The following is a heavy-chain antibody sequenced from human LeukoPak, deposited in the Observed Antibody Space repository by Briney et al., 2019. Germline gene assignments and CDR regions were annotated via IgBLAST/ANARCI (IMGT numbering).Heavy chain of an antibody. J-gene: IGHJ4*02. CDR3: ARDGEYSYGYGIDY. CDR2: INTDGTIT. D-gene: IGHD5-18*01. Sequence: GGSLRLSCAASGFPFSSYWMHWVRQAPGKGLVSVSRINTDGTITTYADSVKGRFTISRDNARNTLYLQMHSLRAEDTAVYYCARDGEYSYGYGIDYWGQGTLVTVSS. CDR1: GFPFSSYW. V-gene: IGHV3-74*01.